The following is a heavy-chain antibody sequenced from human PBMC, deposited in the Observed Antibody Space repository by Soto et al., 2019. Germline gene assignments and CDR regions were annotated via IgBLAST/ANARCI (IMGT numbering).Heavy chain of an antibody. J-gene: IGHJ6*02. CDR1: GDSVSSNSAA. D-gene: IGHD2-21*01. Sequence: PSRTLSLTCAISGDSVSSNSAAWNWIRQSPSRGLEWLGRTYYRSKWNNDYAVSVKSRITINPDTTKNQFSLQLNSVTPEDTAVYYCARGNKLCDCYGMDVWGQGTTVTVSS. V-gene: IGHV6-1*01. CDR2: TYYRSKWNN. CDR3: ARGNKLCDCYGMDV.